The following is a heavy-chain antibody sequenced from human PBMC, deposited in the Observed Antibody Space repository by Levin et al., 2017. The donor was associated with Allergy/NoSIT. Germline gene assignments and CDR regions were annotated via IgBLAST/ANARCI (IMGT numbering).Heavy chain of an antibody. CDR1: GFTLTSYA. Sequence: GGSLRLSCAASGFTLTSYAMTWVRQAPGKGLEWVSGVSGSGGSTYYADSVRGRFTISRDISQNTVYLQMSSLRAEDTAVYFCAKAPRGYCSGGGRYPVGDYWGHGTLVTVSS. D-gene: IGHD2-15*01. V-gene: IGHV3-23*01. CDR3: AKAPRGYCSGGGRYPVGDY. CDR2: VSGSGGST. J-gene: IGHJ4*01.